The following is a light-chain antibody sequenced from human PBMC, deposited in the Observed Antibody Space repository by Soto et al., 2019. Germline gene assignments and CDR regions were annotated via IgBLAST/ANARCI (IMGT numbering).Light chain of an antibody. J-gene: IGKJ1*01. CDR2: GAS. V-gene: IGKV3-20*01. CDR1: QSVSSNF. CDR3: QQYDSSPWT. Sequence: EIVLTQSPGTLSLSPGERATLSCRASQSVSSNFLAWYQQKPGRAPRLLIYGASSRATGIPDRFSGSGSGTDFTLTISRLEPEDFAVYYCQQYDSSPWTFGQGTKVEIK.